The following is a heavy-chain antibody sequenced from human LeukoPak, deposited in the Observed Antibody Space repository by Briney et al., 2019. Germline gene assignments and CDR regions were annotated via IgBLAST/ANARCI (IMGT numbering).Heavy chain of an antibody. V-gene: IGHV3-21*01. CDR1: GFTFSSYS. CDR2: ISSSSSYI. J-gene: IGHJ6*03. D-gene: IGHD2-8*02. CDR3: ASLPRGLTGGYMDV. Sequence: GGSLRLSCAASGFTFSSYSMNWVRQAPGKRLEWVSSISSSSSYIYYADSVKGRFTISRDNAKNSLYLQMNSLRAEDTAVYYCASLPRGLTGGYMDVWGKGTTVTVSS.